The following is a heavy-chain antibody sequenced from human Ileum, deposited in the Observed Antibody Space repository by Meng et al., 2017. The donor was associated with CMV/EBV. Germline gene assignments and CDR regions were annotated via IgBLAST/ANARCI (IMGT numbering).Heavy chain of an antibody. J-gene: IGHJ4*02. CDR2: INSKTDGETT. D-gene: IGHD3-16*01. CDR1: GFTFSTFW. V-gene: IGHV3-15*01. Sequence: LRLSCAASGFTFSTFWMTWFRQAPGKGLEWVARINSKTDGETTEYAAPVKGRFTISRDDSKNTLYLQMNSLKTEDTALYYCQGGYLGYWGQGTLVTVSS. CDR3: QGGYLGY.